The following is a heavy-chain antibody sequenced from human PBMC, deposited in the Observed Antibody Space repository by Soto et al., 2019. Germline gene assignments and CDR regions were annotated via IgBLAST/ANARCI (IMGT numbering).Heavy chain of an antibody. CDR1: GGTFSSYA. D-gene: IGHD6-13*01. V-gene: IGHV1-69*13. CDR3: ARDSLSYSSSWYPAGRPLDI. CDR2: IIPIFGTA. J-gene: IGHJ3*02. Sequence: GASVKVSCKASGGTFSSYAISWVRQAPGQGLEWMGGIIPIFGTANYAQKFQGRVTITADESTSTAYMELSSLRSEDTAVYYCARDSLSYSSSWYPAGRPLDIWGQGTMVTVSS.